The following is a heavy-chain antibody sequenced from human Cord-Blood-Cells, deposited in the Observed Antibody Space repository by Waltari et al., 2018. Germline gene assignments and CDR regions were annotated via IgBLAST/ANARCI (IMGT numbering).Heavy chain of an antibody. CDR3: ARDWGYSSSFDY. D-gene: IGHD6-6*01. CDR2: ISDYKGNT. V-gene: IGHV1-18*04. CDR1: GYTFTSYG. Sequence: QVQLVQSGAEVKKPGASVKVSCKAPGYTFTSYGIRRVRQAPGQGSEWMGWISDYKGNTNYAQKLQGQVTMTPDTTTGTAYMELRSLRSDDTAVYYCARDWGYSSSFDYWGQGTLVTVSS. J-gene: IGHJ4*02.